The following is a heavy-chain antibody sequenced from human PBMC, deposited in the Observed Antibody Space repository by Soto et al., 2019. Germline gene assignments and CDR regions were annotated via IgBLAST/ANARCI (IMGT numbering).Heavy chain of an antibody. CDR3: ARNQLRNYNWFDP. CDR1: GGSISSYY. D-gene: IGHD2-2*01. J-gene: IGHJ5*02. V-gene: IGHV4-59*01. CDR2: IYYSGST. Sequence: SETLSLTCTVSGGSISSYYWSWIRQPPGKGLEWIGYIYYSGSTNYNPSIKSRVTISVDTSKNQFSLKLSSVTAADTVVYYCARNQLRNYNWFDPWGQGTLVTVSS.